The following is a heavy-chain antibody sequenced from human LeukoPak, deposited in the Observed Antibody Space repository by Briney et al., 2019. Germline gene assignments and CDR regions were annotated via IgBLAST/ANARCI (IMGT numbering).Heavy chain of an antibody. CDR3: VRDHYYNSSGYTFGY. CDR1: GGSISSYY. CDR2: IYTSGST. J-gene: IGHJ4*02. D-gene: IGHD3-22*01. V-gene: IGHV4-4*07. Sequence: SETLSLTCTVSGGSISSYYWSWIRQPAGKGLEWIGRIYTSGSTNYNPSLKSRVTMSVDTSKNQFSLKLSSVSVADTAVYYCVRDHYYNSSGYTFGYWGQGTLVTVSS.